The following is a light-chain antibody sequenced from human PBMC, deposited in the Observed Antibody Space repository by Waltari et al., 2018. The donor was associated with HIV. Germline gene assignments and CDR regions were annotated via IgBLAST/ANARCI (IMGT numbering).Light chain of an antibody. CDR2: DDS. CDR1: DIGSTT. V-gene: IGLV3-21*01. J-gene: IGLJ3*02. Sequence: SYVLTQPPSVSVAPGTTARVSCGGYDIGSTTVHWYQQKPGQAPGLVIFDDSDRPSGIPERFSGSNSVNTATLTISRVEAGDEADYYCQVWDSNSDHWVFGGGTKLTVL. CDR3: QVWDSNSDHWV.